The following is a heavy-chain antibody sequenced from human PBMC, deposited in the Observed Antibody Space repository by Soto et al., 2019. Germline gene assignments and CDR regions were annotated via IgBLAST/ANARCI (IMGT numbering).Heavy chain of an antibody. CDR1: GFTLTNEN. V-gene: IGHV3-21*06. J-gene: IGHJ5*02. Sequence: GGSLRLSCTVLGFTLTNENMNWVRRAPGKGLEWGSSSSRRSTFINYADSVKGRFTISRDNDKGLVYLQMNSLRAEDTAVYHCPRDPPPSMIAVVGVDDPWGQGTLVTVSS. D-gene: IGHD3-22*01. CDR2: SSRRSTFI. CDR3: PRDPPPSMIAVVGVDDP.